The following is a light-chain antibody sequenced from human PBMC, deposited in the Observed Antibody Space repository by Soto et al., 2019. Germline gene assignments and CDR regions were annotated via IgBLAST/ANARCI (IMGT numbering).Light chain of an antibody. CDR3: CSYVGSNNYV. Sequence: QSALTQLPSASGSPGQSVAISCTGTSSDVGGYNYVSWYQQYPGKAPKLIMYEVTKRPSGVPDRFSGSKSGNTASLTVSGLQAEDEADYYCCSYVGSNNYVFGTGTKVTVL. CDR2: EVT. CDR1: SSDVGGYNY. J-gene: IGLJ1*01. V-gene: IGLV2-8*01.